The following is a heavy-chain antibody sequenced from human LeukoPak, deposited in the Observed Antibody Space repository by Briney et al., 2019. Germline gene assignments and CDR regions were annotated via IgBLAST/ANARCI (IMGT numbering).Heavy chain of an antibody. D-gene: IGHD1-7*01. V-gene: IGHV4-34*01. CDR2: ITHSGRT. CDR3: ARRPNWNYSNWFDP. J-gene: IGHJ5*02. CDR1: GGSFSVWY. Sequence: SETLSLTCAIYGGSFSVWYWSWVRQSPGKGLEWIAEITHSGRTHYNPSLKSRVTMSIDTSRNQFSLKLRSVTAADTAVYYCARRPNWNYSNWFDPWGQGTLVTVSS.